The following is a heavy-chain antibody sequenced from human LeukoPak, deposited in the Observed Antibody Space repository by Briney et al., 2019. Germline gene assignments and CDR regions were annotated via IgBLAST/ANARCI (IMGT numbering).Heavy chain of an antibody. CDR1: GFTFSNYG. CDR2: IWSGGTDK. J-gene: IGHJ4*02. V-gene: IGHV3-30*02. D-gene: IGHD1-26*01. Sequence: GGSLRLSCAASGFTFSNYGMHWVRQAPGKGLEWVAVIWSGGTDKYYADSVKGRFTVSRDNSKNTLYLQMNSLRPEDKAVYYCGKRLTSWELEFWGQGTLVTVTS. CDR3: GKRLTSWELEF.